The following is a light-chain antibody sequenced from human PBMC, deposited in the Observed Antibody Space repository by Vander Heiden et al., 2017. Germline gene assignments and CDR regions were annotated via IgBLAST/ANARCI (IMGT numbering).Light chain of an antibody. Sequence: EIVLTQSPATLSLSPGERATLSCRASQSVVRYLAWYKQRPGQAPRHLIYDASKRATGIPARFSGSGSGTDFTLTISSLQSEDSAVYYCLQRNIWPLTFGGGTRVEIK. CDR1: QSVVRY. V-gene: IGKV3-11*01. J-gene: IGKJ4*01. CDR3: LQRNIWPLT. CDR2: DAS.